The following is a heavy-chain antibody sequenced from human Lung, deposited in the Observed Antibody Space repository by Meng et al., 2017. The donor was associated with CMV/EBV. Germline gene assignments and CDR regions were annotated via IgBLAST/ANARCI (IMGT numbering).Heavy chain of an antibody. CDR1: GYTFTAHY. CDR3: ARDNNWGTDY. Sequence: ASVXVSCKASGYTFTAHYFHWVRQAPGQGLEWMGWIHPHRGDTNYAQQFQGRVTLTRDTSINTGYMELTRLTADDTAVYYCARDNNWGTDYWGQGTLVTVSS. CDR2: IHPHRGDT. V-gene: IGHV1-2*02. J-gene: IGHJ4*02. D-gene: IGHD7-27*01.